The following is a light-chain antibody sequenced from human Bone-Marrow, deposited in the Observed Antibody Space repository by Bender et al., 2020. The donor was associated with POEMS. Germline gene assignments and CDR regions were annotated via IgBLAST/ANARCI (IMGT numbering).Light chain of an antibody. CDR2: EDS. V-gene: IGLV6-57*01. CDR3: QSYDSSWV. Sequence: NFMLTQPHSVSESPGKTVTISCTRSSGYIGSNYVQWYQQRPGSSPTTVIYEDSQRPSGVPDRFPASIDRSSNSASLTISGLKTEDEADYYCQSYDSSWVFGGGTKLTVL. CDR1: SGYIGSNY. J-gene: IGLJ3*02.